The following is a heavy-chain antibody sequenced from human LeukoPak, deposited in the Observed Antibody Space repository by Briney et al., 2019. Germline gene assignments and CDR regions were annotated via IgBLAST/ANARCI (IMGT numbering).Heavy chain of an antibody. CDR3: ARDLGSGYDPNAFDI. CDR2: IYTSGST. D-gene: IGHD5-12*01. V-gene: IGHV4-4*07. CDR1: GGSISSYY. Sequence: PSETLSLTCTGSGGSISSYYWSWLRQPAGKGLEWIGRIYTSGSTNYNPSLKSRVTMSVDTPKNQFSLKRSSVTAADTAVYYCARDLGSGYDPNAFDIWGQGTMVTVSS. J-gene: IGHJ3*02.